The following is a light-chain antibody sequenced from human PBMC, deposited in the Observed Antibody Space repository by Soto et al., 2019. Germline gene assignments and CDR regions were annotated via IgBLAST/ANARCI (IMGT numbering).Light chain of an antibody. Sequence: QSVLTQPPSVSGAPGQRVTISCTGSSSNIGAGYDVHWYQQLPGTAPKLLIYGNNNRPSGVPDRFSGSKSGTSASLAITGLQAEDEADYNCQSYDSSLSGYVFGTGTQLTVL. V-gene: IGLV1-40*01. CDR2: GNN. J-gene: IGLJ1*01. CDR1: SSNIGAGYD. CDR3: QSYDSSLSGYV.